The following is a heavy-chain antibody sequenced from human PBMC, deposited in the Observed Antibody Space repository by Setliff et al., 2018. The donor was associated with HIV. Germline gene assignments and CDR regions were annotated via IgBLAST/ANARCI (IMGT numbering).Heavy chain of an antibody. CDR1: GGSISSASYY. V-gene: IGHV4-61*02. J-gene: IGHJ4*02. D-gene: IGHD3-3*01. CDR3: ARGSVPIWSGFPHYFDY. Sequence: PSETLSLTCTVSGGSISSASYYWSWIRQPAGKGLEWIGRIYTSGSTNYNPSLKSRVTISVDTSKNQFSLKLNSMTAADTAVYYCARGSVPIWSGFPHYFDYWGQGTLVTVSS. CDR2: IYTSGST.